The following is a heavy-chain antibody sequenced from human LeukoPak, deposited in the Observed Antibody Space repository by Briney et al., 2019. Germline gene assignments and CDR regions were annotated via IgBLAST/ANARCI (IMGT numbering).Heavy chain of an antibody. J-gene: IGHJ4*02. V-gene: IGHV3-7*01. CDR3: ARFAIVPTMRAVDY. Sequence: PGGSPRLSCVASEFTFSSYWMSWVRQAPGKGLEWVANIKRDGSEEYYVDSVKGRFTISRDNAKNSVYLQMDSLRVEGTAVYFCARFAIVPTMRAVDYWGQGTLVTVSS. D-gene: IGHD5-12*01. CDR1: EFTFSSYW. CDR2: IKRDGSEE.